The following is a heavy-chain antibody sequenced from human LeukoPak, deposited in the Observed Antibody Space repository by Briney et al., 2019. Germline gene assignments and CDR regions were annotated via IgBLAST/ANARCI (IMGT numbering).Heavy chain of an antibody. V-gene: IGHV1-8*01. CDR2: MNPNSGNT. D-gene: IGHD6-19*01. J-gene: IGHJ6*02. CDR3: ARGLYTGYSSGWYAQWSTYYYYGMDV. Sequence: ASVKVSCKASGYTFTSYDINWVRQATGQGLEWMGWMNPNSGNTGYAQKFQGRVTMTRNTSISTAYMELSSLRSEDTAVYYCARGLYTGYSSGWYAQWSTYYYYGMDVWGQGTTVTVSS. CDR1: GYTFTSYD.